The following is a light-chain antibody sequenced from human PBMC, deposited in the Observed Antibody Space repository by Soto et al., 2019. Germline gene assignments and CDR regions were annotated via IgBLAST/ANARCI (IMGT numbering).Light chain of an antibody. J-gene: IGKJ3*01. CDR2: GAS. Sequence: DIQMTQSPSSVSASVGDRLTITCRASRDISNSLAWYQQTPGKAPKLLLRGASSLHRGVPSRFSGGGAGTDFTLTISSLQPEDFATYYCQQTSALPRTFGQVANVDI. CDR3: QQTSALPRT. V-gene: IGKV1-12*01. CDR1: RDISNS.